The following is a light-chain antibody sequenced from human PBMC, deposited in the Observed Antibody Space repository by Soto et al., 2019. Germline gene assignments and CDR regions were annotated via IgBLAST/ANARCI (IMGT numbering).Light chain of an antibody. CDR1: SSNIGGNS. Sequence: QSVLTQPPSVSAAPGQNVTISCSGSSSNIGGNSVSWYQQLPGTAPKLLIYDDNKRPSGIPDRFSGSKSGTSATLGITGFQTGDEADYYCGSWDNSLSAYVFGTGTKVTVL. CDR2: DDN. V-gene: IGLV1-51*01. J-gene: IGLJ1*01. CDR3: GSWDNSLSAYV.